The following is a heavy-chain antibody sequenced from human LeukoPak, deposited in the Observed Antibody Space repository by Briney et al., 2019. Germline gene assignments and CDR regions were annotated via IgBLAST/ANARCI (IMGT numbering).Heavy chain of an antibody. D-gene: IGHD4-17*01. CDR2: IYHSGST. J-gene: IGHJ3*02. V-gene: IGHV4-30-2*01. CDR3: ARGEITTTVTTSYAFDI. CDR1: GGSISSGGYS. Sequence: PSETLSLTCAVSGGSISSGGYSWSWIRQPPGKGLEWIGYIYHSGSTYYNPSLKSRVTISVDRSKNQFSLKLSSVTAADTAVYYCARGEITTTVTTSYAFDIWGQGTMVTVSS.